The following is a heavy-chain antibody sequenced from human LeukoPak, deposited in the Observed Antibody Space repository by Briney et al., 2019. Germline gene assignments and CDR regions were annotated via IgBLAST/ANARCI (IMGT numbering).Heavy chain of an antibody. CDR2: IYYSGST. CDR1: GGSITSSSNY. J-gene: IGHJ4*02. V-gene: IGHV4-39*01. D-gene: IGHD5-24*01. CDR3: ARHGYNPFDFDY. Sequence: PSETLSLTCTVTGGSITSSSNYWGWIRQPPGKGLEWIGSIYYSGSTYYNPSLKSRVTISVDTSKTQFSLKLSSVTAADTAVYYCARHGYNPFDFDYWGQGTRVTVSS.